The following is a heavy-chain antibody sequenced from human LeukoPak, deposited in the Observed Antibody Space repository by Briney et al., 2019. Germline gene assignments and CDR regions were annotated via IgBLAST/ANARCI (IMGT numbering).Heavy chain of an antibody. Sequence: PGRSLRLSCAASGFTFDDNAMHWVRQAPGKGLEWVSGISWNSGSIGYADSVKGRFTISRDNAKNSLYLQMNSLRAEDTALYYCAKDTGGSYTSANLDYWGQGTLVTVSS. V-gene: IGHV3-9*01. J-gene: IGHJ4*02. CDR3: AKDTGGSYTSANLDY. CDR2: ISWNSGSI. D-gene: IGHD1-26*01. CDR1: GFTFDDNA.